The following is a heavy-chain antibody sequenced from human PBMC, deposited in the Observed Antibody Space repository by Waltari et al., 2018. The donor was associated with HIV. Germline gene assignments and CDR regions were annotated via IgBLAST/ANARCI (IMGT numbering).Heavy chain of an antibody. J-gene: IGHJ4*02. CDR3: ARHGRMGGGTHRRYFDY. D-gene: IGHD3-16*01. CDR2: IFYSGST. Sequence: QLQLQESGPGLVKPSETLSRTCSVSGDSISSSSYYWGRVGQPPGRGLNVLGSIFYSGSTYYNPSLKSRVTISVDTSRNRFSLKRSSVTAADTAVYYCARHGRMGGGTHRRYFDYWGQGTLVTVSS. V-gene: IGHV4-39*01. CDR1: GDSISSSSYY.